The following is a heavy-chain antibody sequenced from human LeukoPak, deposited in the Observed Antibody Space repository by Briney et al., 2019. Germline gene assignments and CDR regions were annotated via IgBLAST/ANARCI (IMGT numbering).Heavy chain of an antibody. D-gene: IGHD5-12*01. J-gene: IGHJ4*02. V-gene: IGHV1-46*01. Sequence: ASVKVSCKASGYTFTSYYMHWVRQAPGQGLEWMGIINSSGGNTDYAQKLQGRVTMTTDTSTSTAYMELRSLRSDDTAVYCCARDKNGYNYVWGQGTLVTVSS. CDR3: ARDKNGYNYV. CDR2: INSSGGNT. CDR1: GYTFTSYY.